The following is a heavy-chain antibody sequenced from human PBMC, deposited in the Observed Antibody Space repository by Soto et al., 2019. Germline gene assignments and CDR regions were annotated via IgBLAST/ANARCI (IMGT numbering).Heavy chain of an antibody. CDR1: GFSLSTSGVG. V-gene: IGHV2-5*02. CDR3: AHRRYDILTGPTNEYYYFDY. CDR2: IYWDDDK. Sequence: SGPTLVKPTQTLTLTCTFSGFSLSTSGVGVGWIRQPPGKALEWLALIYWDDDKRYSPSLKSRLTITKDTSKNQVVLTMTNMDPVDTATYYCAHRRYDILTGPTNEYYYFDYWGQGTLVTVSS. D-gene: IGHD3-9*01. J-gene: IGHJ4*02.